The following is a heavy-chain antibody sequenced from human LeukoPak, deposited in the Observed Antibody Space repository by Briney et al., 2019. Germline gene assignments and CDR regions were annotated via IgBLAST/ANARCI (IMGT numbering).Heavy chain of an antibody. V-gene: IGHV3-33*01. D-gene: IGHD1-1*01. CDR3: ARDWIERSLDY. CDR1: GFTLSDYG. Sequence: GGSLRLSCTASGFTLSDYGIHWVRQAPGKGLEWVAVLSPHGNYEYYADSVQGRFTISREDSKNTVYLQMNSLRDDETAVYYCARDWIERSLDYWGQGTLVTVSS. CDR2: LSPHGNYE. J-gene: IGHJ4*02.